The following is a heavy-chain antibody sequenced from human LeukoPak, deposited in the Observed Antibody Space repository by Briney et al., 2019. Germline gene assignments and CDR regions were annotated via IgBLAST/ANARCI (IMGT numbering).Heavy chain of an antibody. CDR1: GFTFDDYA. V-gene: IGHV3-9*01. CDR2: ISWNSGSI. D-gene: IGHD6-19*01. Sequence: GRSPRLSCAASGFTFDDYAMHWVRQAPGKGLEWVSGISWNSGSIGYADSVKGRFTISRDNAKNSLYLQMNSLRAEDTALYYCAKGDTDGIAVAGIDYWGQGTLVTVSS. CDR3: AKGDTDGIAVAGIDY. J-gene: IGHJ4*02.